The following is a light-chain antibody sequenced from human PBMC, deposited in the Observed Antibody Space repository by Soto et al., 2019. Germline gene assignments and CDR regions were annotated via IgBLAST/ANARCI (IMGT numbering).Light chain of an antibody. J-gene: IGKJ2*01. CDR3: MQGTAWPYT. CDR2: KVS. V-gene: IGKV2-30*01. Sequence: DIVMTQSPLSLPVTLGQPASISCRSSQSPVTTDGNTYLNWFQQRPGQSPRRLIYKVSIRDSGVPVRFSGSGSGTEFTFKISRVEVEDVGVYFCMQGTAWPYTFGQGTKLEI. CDR1: QSPVTTDGNTY.